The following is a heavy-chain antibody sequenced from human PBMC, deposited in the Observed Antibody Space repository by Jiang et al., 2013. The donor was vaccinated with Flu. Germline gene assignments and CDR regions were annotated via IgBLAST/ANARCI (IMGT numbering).Heavy chain of an antibody. Sequence: VQLVESGGGLVQPGGPLRLSCAASGFTFSSYEMNWVRQAPGKGLEWVSYISSSGSTIYYADSVKGRFTISRDNAKNSLYLQMNSLRAEDTAVCYCARVDSSMADFDYWGQGTLVTVSS. D-gene: IGHD2/OR15-2a*01. CDR2: ISSSGSTI. CDR3: ARVDSSMADFDY. J-gene: IGHJ4*02. V-gene: IGHV3-48*03. CDR1: GFTFSSYE.